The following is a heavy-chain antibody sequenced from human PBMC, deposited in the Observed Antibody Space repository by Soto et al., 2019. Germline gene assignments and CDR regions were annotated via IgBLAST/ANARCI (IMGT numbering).Heavy chain of an antibody. CDR1: GFTVRNNG. CDR2: ISGSGDNT. V-gene: IGHV3-23*01. D-gene: IGHD6-19*01. J-gene: IGHJ4*02. Sequence: EVQLLQLGAGLVQPGGSLRLTCAASGFTVRNNGMIWVRQAPGKGLEWVSGISGSGDNTYYADSVKGRFTISRDNSKNTLYVQMNSLRSEDTAVYYCAKGRASGWNGGDYWGQGTLVTVSS. CDR3: AKGRASGWNGGDY.